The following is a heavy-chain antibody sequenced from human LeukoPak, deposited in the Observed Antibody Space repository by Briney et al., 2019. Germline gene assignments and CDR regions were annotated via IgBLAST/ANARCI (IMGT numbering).Heavy chain of an antibody. CDR1: GFTFSSYG. CDR3: ASGGPDQWEVMSGSFDS. Sequence: GGSLRLSCAASGFTFSSYGMHWVRQAPGKGLEWVAFIRYDGSNKYYADSVKGRFTISRDNAKRSLYLQMNSLRGEDTAVYYCASGGPDQWEVMSGSFDSWGQGTLVTVSS. V-gene: IGHV3-30*02. D-gene: IGHD1-26*01. J-gene: IGHJ4*02. CDR2: IRYDGSNK.